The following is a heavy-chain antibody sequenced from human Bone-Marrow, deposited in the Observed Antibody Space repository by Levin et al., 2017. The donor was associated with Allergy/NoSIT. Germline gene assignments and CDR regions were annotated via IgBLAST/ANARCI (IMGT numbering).Heavy chain of an antibody. J-gene: IGHJ4*02. CDR3: TTDDYYDSSGYKAAFDC. CDR2: IKGKNDGGTT. D-gene: IGHD3-22*01. CDR1: GFTFSNAW. Sequence: GGSLRLSCAASGFTFSNAWMSWVRQAPGKGLEWVGRIKGKNDGGTTDYAPPVKGRFTISRDDSKNTLYLQMNSLKIEDTAVYYCTTDDYYDSSGYKAAFDCWGQGTVVTVSS. V-gene: IGHV3-15*01.